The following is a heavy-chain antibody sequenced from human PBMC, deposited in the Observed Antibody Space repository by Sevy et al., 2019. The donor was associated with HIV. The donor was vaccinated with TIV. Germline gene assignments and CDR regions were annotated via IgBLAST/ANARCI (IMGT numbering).Heavy chain of an antibody. D-gene: IGHD4-17*01. Sequence: ASVKVSCKASGYTFTSYGISWVRQAPGQGLEWMGWISAYNGNTNYAQKLQGRVTMTTDTSTSTAYMELRSLRSDDTAVYYCAIDSRGTVTTLHDAFDIWGQGTMVTVSS. CDR2: ISAYNGNT. CDR1: GYTFTSYG. CDR3: AIDSRGTVTTLHDAFDI. J-gene: IGHJ3*02. V-gene: IGHV1-18*01.